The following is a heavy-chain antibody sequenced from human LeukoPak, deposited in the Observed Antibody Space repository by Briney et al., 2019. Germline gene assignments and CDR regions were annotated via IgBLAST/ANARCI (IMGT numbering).Heavy chain of an antibody. CDR3: ARDPEYSSSWPYYYYYMDV. V-gene: IGHV1-18*01. D-gene: IGHD6-13*01. Sequence: ASVKVSCKASGYTFTSYGISWVRQAPGQGLEWMGWISAYNGNTNYAQKLQGRVTMTTDTSTSTAYMELRSLRSDDTAVYYCARDPEYSSSWPYYYYYMDVWGKGTTVTVSS. J-gene: IGHJ6*03. CDR1: GYTFTSYG. CDR2: ISAYNGNT.